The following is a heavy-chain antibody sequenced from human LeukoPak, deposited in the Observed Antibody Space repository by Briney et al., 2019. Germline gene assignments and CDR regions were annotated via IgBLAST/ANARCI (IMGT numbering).Heavy chain of an antibody. D-gene: IGHD2-2*01. J-gene: IGHJ5*02. CDR3: WRLTGYCSRTSCGFDVQWFDP. V-gene: IGHV5-51*01. Sequence: GESLKIPCKTFGYTFTGHWIGWLRRMPGKGLEWMESISLGYSVTRYSPTSQAKVPISADKSINTANLQWTNLKASDTAMYDCWRLTGYCSRTSCGFDVQWFDPWGQGTLVTVSS. CDR1: GYTFTGHW. CDR2: ISLGYSVT.